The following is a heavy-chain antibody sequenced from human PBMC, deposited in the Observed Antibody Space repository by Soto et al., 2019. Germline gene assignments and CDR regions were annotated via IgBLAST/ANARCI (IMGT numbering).Heavy chain of an antibody. CDR2: IWYDGSNK. V-gene: IGHV3-33*01. Sequence: GGSLRLSCAASGFTFSSYGMHWVRQAPGKGLEWVAVIWYDGSNKYYADSVKGRFTISRDNSKNTLYLQMNSLRAEDMAVYYCARDYCSGGSCYFGRNWFDPWGQGTLVTVSS. D-gene: IGHD2-15*01. CDR3: ARDYCSGGSCYFGRNWFDP. CDR1: GFTFSSYG. J-gene: IGHJ5*02.